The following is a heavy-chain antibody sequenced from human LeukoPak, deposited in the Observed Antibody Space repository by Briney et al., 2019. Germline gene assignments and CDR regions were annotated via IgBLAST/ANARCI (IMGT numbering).Heavy chain of an antibody. D-gene: IGHD3-3*01. J-gene: IGHJ6*02. CDR1: GGTFSSYA. Sequence: GASVKVSCKASGGTFSSYAISWVRQAPGQGLEWMGRIIPILGIANYAQKFQGRVTITADKSTSTAYMEPSSLRSEDTAVYYCARGTPYGITIFGVAYGMDVWGQGTTVTVSS. V-gene: IGHV1-69*04. CDR3: ARGTPYGITIFGVAYGMDV. CDR2: IIPILGIA.